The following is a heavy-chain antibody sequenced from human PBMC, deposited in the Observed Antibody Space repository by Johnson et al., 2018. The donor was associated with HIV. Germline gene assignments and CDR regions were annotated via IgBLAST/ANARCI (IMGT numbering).Heavy chain of an antibody. CDR1: GFTFRSYW. D-gene: IGHD5-18*01. CDR3: ARERGPWKHLWLRDAFDI. CDR2: INQDGSEE. Sequence: VQLVESGGGVVQPGRSLRLSCAVSGFTFRSYWMSWVRQAPGKGLEWVANINQDGSEEYYVDSVKGRFTISRDNAKNSLYLQLNSLTAADTAVYYCARERGPWKHLWLRDAFDIWGQGTMVTVSS. J-gene: IGHJ3*02. V-gene: IGHV3-7*01.